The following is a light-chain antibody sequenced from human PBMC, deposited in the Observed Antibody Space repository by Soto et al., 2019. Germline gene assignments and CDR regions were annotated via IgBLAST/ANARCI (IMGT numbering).Light chain of an antibody. CDR1: SGDVGGYNY. CDR2: DVS. J-gene: IGLJ2*01. V-gene: IGLV2-11*01. Sequence: QSALTQPRSVSGSPGQSVTISCAGTSGDVGGYNYVSWYQQHPGKAPKLMIYDVSKRPSGVPDRFSGSKSGNTASLTISGLKTEDEADYYCCSYAGSYSVVFGGGTKLTVL. CDR3: CSYAGSYSVV.